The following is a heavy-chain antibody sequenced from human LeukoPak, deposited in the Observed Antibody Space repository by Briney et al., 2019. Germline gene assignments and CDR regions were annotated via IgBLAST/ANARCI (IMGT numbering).Heavy chain of an antibody. V-gene: IGHV3-13*01. Sequence: GGSLRLSCAASGFTFSSYDMHWVRQATGKGLEWVSAIGTAGDTYYPGSVKRRFTISRENAKNSLYLQMNSLRAGDTAVYYCARASDILTGFDYWGQGTLVTVSS. CDR1: GFTFSSYD. J-gene: IGHJ4*02. CDR2: IGTAGDT. CDR3: ARASDILTGFDY. D-gene: IGHD3-9*01.